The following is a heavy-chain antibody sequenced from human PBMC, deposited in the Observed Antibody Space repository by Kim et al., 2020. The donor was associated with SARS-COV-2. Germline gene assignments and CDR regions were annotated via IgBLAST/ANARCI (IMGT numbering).Heavy chain of an antibody. CDR2: IYSSGST. V-gene: IGHV4-59*01. J-gene: IGHJ4*02. Sequence: SETLSLTCTVSGDSISSYYWSWIRQPPGKGLEWIGYIYSSGSTNYNPSLKSRVTISVDTSKNQFSLKLSSVTAADTAVYYCAREGISHHYFAYWGQGNLVTVSS. CDR3: AREGISHHYFAY. CDR1: GDSISSYY.